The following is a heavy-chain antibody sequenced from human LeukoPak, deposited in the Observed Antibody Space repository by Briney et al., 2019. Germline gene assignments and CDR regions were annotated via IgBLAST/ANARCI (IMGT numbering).Heavy chain of an antibody. CDR2: IYYSGST. CDR3: ARDPIRISMIRGLIRYFDY. J-gene: IGHJ4*02. CDR1: GGSISSSSYY. D-gene: IGHD3-10*01. V-gene: IGHV4-39*07. Sequence: SETLSLTCTVSGGSISSSSYYWGWIRQPPGKGLEWIGSIYYSGSTYYNPSLKSRVTISVDTSKNQFSLKLSSVTAADTAVYYCARDPIRISMIRGLIRYFDYWGQGTLVTVSS.